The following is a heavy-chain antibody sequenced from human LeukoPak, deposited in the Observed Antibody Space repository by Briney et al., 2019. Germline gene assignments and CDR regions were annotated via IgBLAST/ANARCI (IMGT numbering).Heavy chain of an antibody. J-gene: IGHJ5*02. V-gene: IGHV3-21*01. CDR3: ARVGFGGFDP. CDR2: ISSSSSYI. D-gene: IGHD3-16*01. CDR1: GFTFSSYS. Sequence: GGSLRLSCAASGFTFSSYSMHWVRQAPGKGLEWVSSISSSSSYIYYADSVKGRFTISRDNAKNSLYLQMNSLRAEDTAVYYCARVGFGGFDPWGQGTLVTVSS.